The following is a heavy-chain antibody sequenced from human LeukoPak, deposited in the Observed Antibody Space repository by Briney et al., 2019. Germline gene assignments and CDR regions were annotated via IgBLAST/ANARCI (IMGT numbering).Heavy chain of an antibody. CDR3: GRDGGNRWFDV. CDR2: ISGSGART. Sequence: GGSQRLSCAASGFTFTNYAMSWVRQAPGKGLEWVSAISGSGARTYYADSVKGRFTVSRDNSKNTVYLRMNSLRVDDTAVYYCGRDGGNRWFDVWGQETLVTVSS. CDR1: GFTFTNYA. V-gene: IGHV3-23*01. D-gene: IGHD2/OR15-2a*01. J-gene: IGHJ5*02.